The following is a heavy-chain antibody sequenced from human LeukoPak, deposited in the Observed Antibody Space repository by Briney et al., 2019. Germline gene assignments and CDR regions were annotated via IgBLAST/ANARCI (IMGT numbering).Heavy chain of an antibody. J-gene: IGHJ1*01. D-gene: IGHD3-22*01. CDR1: GFTFSSYA. CDR2: ISYDGSNK. Sequence: TGGSLRLSCAASGFTFSSYAMHWVRQAPGKGLEWVAVISYDGSNKYYADPVKGRFTISRDNSKNTLYLQMNSLRAEDTAVYYCARVQDDSSGYDFQHWGQGTLVTVSS. CDR3: ARVQDDSSGYDFQH. V-gene: IGHV3-30-3*01.